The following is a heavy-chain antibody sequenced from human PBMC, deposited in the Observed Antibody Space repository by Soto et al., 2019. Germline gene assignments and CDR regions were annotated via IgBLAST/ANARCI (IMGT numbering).Heavy chain of an antibody. Sequence: EVQLVESGGGLVQPGRSLRLSCAASGFTFDDYAMHWVRQAPGKGLEWVSGISWNSGSIGYADSVKGRFTISRDNAKNSLYLQMNSLRAEDTALYYCAKDRGDIVVVPAAAFDYWGQGTLVTVSS. J-gene: IGHJ4*02. V-gene: IGHV3-9*01. CDR3: AKDRGDIVVVPAAAFDY. CDR1: GFTFDDYA. CDR2: ISWNSGSI. D-gene: IGHD2-2*01.